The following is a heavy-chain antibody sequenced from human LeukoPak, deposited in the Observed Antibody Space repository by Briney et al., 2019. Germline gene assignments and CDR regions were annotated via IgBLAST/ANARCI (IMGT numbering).Heavy chain of an antibody. D-gene: IGHD2/OR15-2a*01. Sequence: ERSLRLSCAASGFTFSSYAMHWVRQAPGKGLEWVAVISYDGNNKHYADSVKGRFTISRDNSKNTLYLQINSLRLEDTAVYYCARDLSGGGLDYWGQGTRVTVSS. V-gene: IGHV3-30-3*01. CDR1: GFTFSSYA. CDR2: ISYDGNNK. CDR3: ARDLSGGGLDY. J-gene: IGHJ4*02.